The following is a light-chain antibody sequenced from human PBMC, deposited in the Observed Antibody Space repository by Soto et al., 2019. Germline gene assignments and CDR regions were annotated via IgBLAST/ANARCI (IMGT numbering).Light chain of an antibody. CDR1: QGIISS. Sequence: IQMTQSPSFLSASVGDRVTITCRASQGIISSVAWYQQKPGGAPKLLLYAGSNFQSWVPSRVSGSGYGTEFPLPISSLQPEDFASYYCQLLDSFPLTFGQGTRLEI. CDR3: QLLDSFPLT. CDR2: AGS. J-gene: IGKJ5*01. V-gene: IGKV1-9*01.